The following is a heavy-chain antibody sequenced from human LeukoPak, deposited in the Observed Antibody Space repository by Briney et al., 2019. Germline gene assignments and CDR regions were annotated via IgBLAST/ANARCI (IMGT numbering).Heavy chain of an antibody. Sequence: SETLSLTCSVSGGSISNSSYYWGCIRQPPGKGLEWIGTIYYSGSTYHNPSLKSRVIISVDTSKNQFSLKLSSVTAADTAVYYCARQRSKYYYENYWGQGTLVTVSS. V-gene: IGHV4-39*01. CDR2: IYYSGST. D-gene: IGHD3-22*01. J-gene: IGHJ4*02. CDR3: ARQRSKYYYENY. CDR1: GGSISNSSYY.